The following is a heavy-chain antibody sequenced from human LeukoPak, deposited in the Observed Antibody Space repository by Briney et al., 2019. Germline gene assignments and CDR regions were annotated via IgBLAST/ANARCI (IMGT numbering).Heavy chain of an antibody. CDR2: ISSSSSYI. CDR1: GFTFSDYN. D-gene: IGHD6-13*01. Sequence: GGSLRLSCAASGFTFSDYNMRWIRQAPGKGLEWVSSISSSSSYIYYADSVKGRFTISRDNAKNSLYLQMNSLRAEDTAVYYCARFIAAPYYFDYWGRGTLVTVSS. V-gene: IGHV3-11*06. CDR3: ARFIAAPYYFDY. J-gene: IGHJ4*02.